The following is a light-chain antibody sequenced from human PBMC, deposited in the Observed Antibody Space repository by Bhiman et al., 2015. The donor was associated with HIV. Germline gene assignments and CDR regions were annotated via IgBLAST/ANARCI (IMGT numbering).Light chain of an antibody. CDR3: QSYDSSLSAWV. Sequence: QSVLTQPPSVSGAPGQRVTISCTGSSSNIGAGYDVHWYQQLPGTAPKLLIYGDNNRPSGVPDRFSGSKSGTSASLTITGLQAEEEVDYYCQSYDSSLSAWVFGGGTKLTVL. J-gene: IGLJ3*02. V-gene: IGLV1-40*01. CDR2: GDN. CDR1: SSNIGAGYD.